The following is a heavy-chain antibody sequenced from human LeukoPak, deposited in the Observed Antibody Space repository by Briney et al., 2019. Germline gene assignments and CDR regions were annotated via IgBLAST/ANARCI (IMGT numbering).Heavy chain of an antibody. V-gene: IGHV3-7*01. Sequence: GGSLRLSCAASGFTFSNYSMNWVRQAPGKGLEWVANISQDGSKKYYADSVKGRFTISRDNAKNSLYLQMSSLRAEDTAVYYCARDHAYRTDYWGQGTLVAVSS. D-gene: IGHD2-2*01. J-gene: IGHJ4*02. CDR2: ISQDGSKK. CDR3: ARDHAYRTDY. CDR1: GFTFSNYS.